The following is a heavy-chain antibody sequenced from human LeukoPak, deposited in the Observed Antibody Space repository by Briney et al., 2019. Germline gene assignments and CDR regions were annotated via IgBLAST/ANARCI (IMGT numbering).Heavy chain of an antibody. CDR2: INPEDSDT. CDR3: ARLSYDSSDFHYMDV. D-gene: IGHD3-22*01. CDR1: GYSFTSYW. Sequence: GESLKISCKGSGYSFTSYWIGWVRQMPGKGLEWMGIINPEDSDTTYSPSFQGQVTISADKSISTAFLQWSSLKASDTAMYYCARLSYDSSDFHYMDVWGKGTTVTISS. J-gene: IGHJ6*03. V-gene: IGHV5-51*01.